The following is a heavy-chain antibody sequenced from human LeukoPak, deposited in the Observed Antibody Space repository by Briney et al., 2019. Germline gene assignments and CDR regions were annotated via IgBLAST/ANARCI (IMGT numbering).Heavy chain of an antibody. V-gene: IGHV3-7*01. CDR1: GFIFSSYW. Sequence: GGSLRLSCSASGFIFSSYWMTWVRQAPGKGPEWVANIKEDGSQKYYVDSVRGRFTISRDNAKNSLFLQMNSLRAEDTAVYYCARRGGSSSRRSPVDYWGQGTLVTVSS. D-gene: IGHD6-6*01. J-gene: IGHJ4*02. CDR3: ARRGGSSSRRSPVDY. CDR2: IKEDGSQK.